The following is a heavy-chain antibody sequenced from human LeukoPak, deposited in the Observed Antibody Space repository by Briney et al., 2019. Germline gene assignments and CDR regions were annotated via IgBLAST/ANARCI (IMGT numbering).Heavy chain of an antibody. D-gene: IGHD2-2*01. CDR2: IYTSGST. CDR1: GGSISSGSYY. CDR3: ARDGCSSTSCYEVGVGFDY. V-gene: IGHV4-61*02. Sequence: PSETLSLTCTVSGGSISSGSYYWSWIRQPAGKGLEWIGRIYTSGSTNYNPSLKSRVTISVDTSKNQFSLKLSSVTAADTAVYYCARDGCSSTSCYEVGVGFDYWGQGTLVTVSS. J-gene: IGHJ4*02.